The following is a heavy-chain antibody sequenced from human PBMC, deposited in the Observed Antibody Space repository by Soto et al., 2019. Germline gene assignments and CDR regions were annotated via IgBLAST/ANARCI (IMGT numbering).Heavy chain of an antibody. CDR3: ARGSYYSGWV. CDR2: TYYRSNWYT. J-gene: IGHJ4*02. D-gene: IGHD6-19*01. Sequence: SQTLSLTCSISGDSVSSTSTAWSWIRQSPSRGLEWLGRTYYRSNWYTDYAVSVKSRITISPDTSKNQFSLQLNSVTPEDTAVYYCARGSYYSGWVWGQGTLVTVSS. CDR1: GDSVSSTSTA. V-gene: IGHV6-1*01.